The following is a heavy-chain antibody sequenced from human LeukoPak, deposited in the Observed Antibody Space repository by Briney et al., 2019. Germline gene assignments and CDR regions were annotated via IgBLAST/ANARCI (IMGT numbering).Heavy chain of an antibody. D-gene: IGHD1-26*01. V-gene: IGHV4-59*01. CDR2: LSDSGGT. CDR3: ARGPSGTTDY. CDR1: GASMSSYY. J-gene: IGHJ4*02. Sequence: SETLSLTCSVSGASMSSYYWSWIRQPPGRELEWIGYLSDSGGTVYNPSLRSRVTMSADTSKNQFSLKMTSVIAADTAVCYCARGPSGTTDYWSQGTLVTVSS.